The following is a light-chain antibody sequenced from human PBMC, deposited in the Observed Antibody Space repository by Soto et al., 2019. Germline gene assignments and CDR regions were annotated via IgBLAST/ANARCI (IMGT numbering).Light chain of an antibody. J-gene: IGLJ2*01. CDR3: CSYAGSDTSVV. CDR1: SSDVGGYNY. Sequence: QSVLTQPRSVSGSPGQSVTISCTGTSSDVGGYNYVSWYQQHPGKAPELMIYDVTQRPSGVPDRFSGSKSGNTASLTISGLQAEDEAHYYCCSYAGSDTSVVFGGGTKLTVL. V-gene: IGLV2-11*01. CDR2: DVT.